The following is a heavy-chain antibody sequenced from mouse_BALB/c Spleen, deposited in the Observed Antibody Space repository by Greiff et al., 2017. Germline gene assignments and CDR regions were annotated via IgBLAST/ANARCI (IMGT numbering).Heavy chain of an antibody. V-gene: IGHV5-12-2*01. J-gene: IGHJ4*01. D-gene: IGHD2-3*01. CDR1: GFTFSSYT. CDR3: ARHLGYYEAMDY. Sequence: DVMLVESGGGLVQPGGSLKLSCAASGFTFSSYTMSWVRQTPEKRLEWVAYISNGGGSTYYPDTVKGRFTISRDNAKNTLYLQMSSLKSEDTAMYYCARHLGYYEAMDYWGQGTSVTVSS. CDR2: ISNGGGST.